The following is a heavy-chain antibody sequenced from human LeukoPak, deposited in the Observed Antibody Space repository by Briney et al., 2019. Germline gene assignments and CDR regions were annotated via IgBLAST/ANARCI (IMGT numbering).Heavy chain of an antibody. CDR3: AECSSTSCYTGGGFDY. V-gene: IGHV1-69*02. Sequence: SVKVSCKASGGTFSSYTISWVRQAPGQGLEWMGRIIPILGIANYAQKFQGRVTITADKSTSTAYMELSSLRSADTAVYYCAECSSTSCYTGGGFDYWGQGTLVTVSS. CDR1: GGTFSSYT. J-gene: IGHJ4*02. D-gene: IGHD2-2*02. CDR2: IIPILGIA.